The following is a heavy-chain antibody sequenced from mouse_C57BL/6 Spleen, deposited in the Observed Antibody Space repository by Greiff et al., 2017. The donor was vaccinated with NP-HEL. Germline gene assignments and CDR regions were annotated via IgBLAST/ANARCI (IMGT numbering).Heavy chain of an antibody. V-gene: IGHV3-6*01. D-gene: IGHD1-1*01. CDR2: ISYDGSN. J-gene: IGHJ2*01. CDR1: GYSITSGYY. CDR3: ARGGTYYYGDY. Sequence: ESGPGLVKPSQSLSLTCSVTGYSITSGYYWNWIRQFPGNKLEWMGYISYDGSNNYNPSLKNRISITRDTSKNQFFLKLNSVTTEDTATYYCARGGTYYYGDYWGQGTTLTVSS.